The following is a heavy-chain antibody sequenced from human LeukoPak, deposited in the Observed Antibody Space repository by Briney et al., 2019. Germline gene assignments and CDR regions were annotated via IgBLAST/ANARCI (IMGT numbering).Heavy chain of an antibody. V-gene: IGHV4-30-2*01. CDR3: ASRYSSSWYLPEGRRPFDY. Sequence: PSETLSLTCAVSGGSISSGGYSWSWIRQPPGKGLEWIGEINHSGSTNYNPSLKSRVTIPVDTSKNQFSLKLSSVTAADTAVYYCASRYSSSWYLPEGRRPFDYWGQGTLVTVSS. J-gene: IGHJ4*02. CDR1: GGSISSGGYS. D-gene: IGHD6-13*01. CDR2: INHSGST.